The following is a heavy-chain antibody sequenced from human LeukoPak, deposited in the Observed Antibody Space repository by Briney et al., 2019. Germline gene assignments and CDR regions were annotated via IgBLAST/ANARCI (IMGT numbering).Heavy chain of an antibody. CDR3: ARSLPYYDFWSGYELDY. J-gene: IGHJ4*02. D-gene: IGHD3-3*01. CDR2: IVSSSSII. Sequence: GGSLRLSCAASGFTFSSYTMNWVRQAPGKGLEWISYIVSSSSIISYADSVKGRFTISRDNSKNALYLQMNSLRAEDTAVYYCARSLPYYDFWSGYELDYWGQGTLVTVSS. CDR1: GFTFSSYT. V-gene: IGHV3-48*01.